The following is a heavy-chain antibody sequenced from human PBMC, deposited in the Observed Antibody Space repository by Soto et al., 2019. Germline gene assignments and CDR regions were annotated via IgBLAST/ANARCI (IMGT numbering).Heavy chain of an antibody. CDR3: AHHSRGFSRGLVNFDY. Sequence: QITLKESGPTLVKPTQTLTLTCTFSGFSLSTSGVGVGWIRQPPGKALEWLALIYWNDDKRYSPSLKSRLTNTKDTSKKPVVLTMDNMDPVDTAKYFCAHHSRGFSRGLVNFDYRGQGTLVTVSS. D-gene: IGHD6-13*01. J-gene: IGHJ4*02. CDR2: IYWNDDK. CDR1: GFSLSTSGVG. V-gene: IGHV2-5*01.